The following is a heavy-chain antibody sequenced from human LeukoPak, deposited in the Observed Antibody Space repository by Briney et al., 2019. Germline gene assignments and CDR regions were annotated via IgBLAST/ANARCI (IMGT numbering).Heavy chain of an antibody. CDR1: AGSFSGYY. CDR3: ARRVPATAHNWFDP. CDR2: INHSGST. D-gene: IGHD2-2*01. Sequence: SETLSLTCAVYAGSFSGYYWSWIRQPPGKGLEWIGEINHSGSTNYNPSLKSRVTISVDTSKSQFSLKLSSVTAADTAVYYCARRVPATAHNWFDPWGQGTLVTVSS. J-gene: IGHJ5*02. V-gene: IGHV4-34*01.